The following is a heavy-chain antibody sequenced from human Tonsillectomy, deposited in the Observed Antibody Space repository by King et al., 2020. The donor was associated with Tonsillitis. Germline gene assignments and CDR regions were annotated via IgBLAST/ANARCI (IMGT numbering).Heavy chain of an antibody. D-gene: IGHD6-19*01. CDR2: INQTGNT. J-gene: IGHJ4*02. CDR3: ARHHSSGWYYFDY. CDR1: GGSFSDYS. V-gene: IGHV4-34*01. Sequence: VQLQQWGAGLLKPSETLSLTCAVYGGSFSDYSWSWIRQPPGKGLECMGEINQTGNTNYNPSRKSRVTMSVDTSKNQFSLKLSSVTAADTAVYYCARHHSSGWYYFDYWGQGTQATVSS.